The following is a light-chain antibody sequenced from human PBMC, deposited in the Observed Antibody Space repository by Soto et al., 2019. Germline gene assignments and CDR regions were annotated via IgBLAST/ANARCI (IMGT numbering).Light chain of an antibody. CDR3: SSYTRSSTP. Sequence: QSVLTQPASVSGSPGQAITISCAGTSSDVVSYNYVSWYQQHPGKAPKLMIYEVSSRPSGVSTRFSGSKYGNTASLTISGLQAEDEADYYCSSYTRSSTPFGTGTKVTV. CDR2: EVS. J-gene: IGLJ1*01. V-gene: IGLV2-14*01. CDR1: SSDVVSYNY.